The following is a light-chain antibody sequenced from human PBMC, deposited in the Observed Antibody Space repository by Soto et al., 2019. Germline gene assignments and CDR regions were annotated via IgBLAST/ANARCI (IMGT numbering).Light chain of an antibody. CDR3: QQSYSTLLT. Sequence: DIRMTQAPSALSASVGDRVTITCRASQSISSYLNWYQQKPGKAPKLLIYAASSLQSGVPSRFSGSGSGTDFTLTISSLQPADFATYYCQQSYSTLLTFGGGTKVDIK. J-gene: IGKJ4*01. V-gene: IGKV1-39*01. CDR2: AAS. CDR1: QSISSY.